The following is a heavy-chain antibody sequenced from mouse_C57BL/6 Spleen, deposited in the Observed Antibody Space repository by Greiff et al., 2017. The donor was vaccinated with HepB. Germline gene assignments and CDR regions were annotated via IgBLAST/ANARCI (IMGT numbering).Heavy chain of an antibody. V-gene: IGHV3-6*01. CDR2: ISYDGSN. D-gene: IGHD1-1*01. J-gene: IGHJ3*01. Sequence: EVQLQESGPGLVKPSQSLSLTCSVTGYSITSGYYWNWIRQFPGNKLEWMGYISYDGSNNYNPSLKNRISITRDTSKNQFFLKLNSVTTEDTATYYCAEGGTVVAPFAYWGQGTLVTVSA. CDR1: GYSITSGYY. CDR3: AEGGTVVAPFAY.